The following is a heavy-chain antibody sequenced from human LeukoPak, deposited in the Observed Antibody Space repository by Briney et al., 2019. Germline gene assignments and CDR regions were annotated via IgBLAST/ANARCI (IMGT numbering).Heavy chain of an antibody. J-gene: IGHJ3*02. Sequence: GASLKVSCKASGYTFTGYDMHWVRQAPGQGLEWMGWINPNSGVTNYAQKFHARVNMTRDTSISTAYMELSRLRSDDTAVYYCARNRYCSSTSCSANVTYDAFDIWGQGTMVTVSS. V-gene: IGHV1-2*02. CDR1: GYTFTGYD. CDR3: ARNRYCSSTSCSANVTYDAFDI. CDR2: INPNSGVT. D-gene: IGHD2-2*01.